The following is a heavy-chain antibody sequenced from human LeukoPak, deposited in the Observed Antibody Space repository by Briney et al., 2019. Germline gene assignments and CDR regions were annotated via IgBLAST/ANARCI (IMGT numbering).Heavy chain of an antibody. D-gene: IGHD3-16*01. CDR2: ISSSGNNL. CDR1: ALNFRDYY. J-gene: IGHJ4*02. Sequence: GGSLRLSCAVSALNFRDYYMSWIRQAPGKGLEWVSYISSSGNNLIYADSVKGRFTVSRDIAKKSLYLQMNSLRAEDTAVYYCARDIYEGPYWGQGTLVTVSS. V-gene: IGHV3-11*04. CDR3: ARDIYEGPY.